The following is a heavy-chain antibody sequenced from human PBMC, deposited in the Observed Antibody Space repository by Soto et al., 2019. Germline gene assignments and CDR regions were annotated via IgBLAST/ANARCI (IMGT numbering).Heavy chain of an antibody. J-gene: IGHJ2*01. D-gene: IGHD2-21*02. Sequence: QVQLVESGGGVVQPGRSLRLSCEASGFTFSSYGMHWVRQAPGKGMEWVAVISYDGSNKYYADSVKGRFTVSRDNSKNTLYLQMNSLRDEDTSVYYCAKDSAVRVTCKLNWYFDLWGRGTLGNVSS. CDR3: AKDSAVRVTCKLNWYFDL. CDR1: GFTFSSYG. V-gene: IGHV3-30*18. CDR2: ISYDGSNK.